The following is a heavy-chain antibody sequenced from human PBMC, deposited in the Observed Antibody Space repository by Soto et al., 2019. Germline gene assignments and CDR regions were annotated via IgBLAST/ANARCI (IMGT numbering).Heavy chain of an antibody. Sequence: GESLKISCKGSGYSFSSYWIGWVRQMPGKGLEWMGIIYPGDSVTRYSPSFQGQVTISADKSISTAYLQRSSLKASDTAMYYCARPNEYYYGSGTYIEAFDIWGQGTMVTVSS. V-gene: IGHV5-51*01. D-gene: IGHD3-10*01. CDR1: GYSFSSYW. J-gene: IGHJ3*02. CDR2: IYPGDSVT. CDR3: ARPNEYYYGSGTYIEAFDI.